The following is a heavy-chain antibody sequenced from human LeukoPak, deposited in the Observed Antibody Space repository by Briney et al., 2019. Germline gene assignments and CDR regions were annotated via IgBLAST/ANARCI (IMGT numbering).Heavy chain of an antibody. V-gene: IGHV5-51*01. D-gene: IGHD3-10*01. CDR1: GYSFTSYW. CDR2: FYPGDSDT. J-gene: IGHJ4*02. CDR3: ARHAPVLRGVIYYFDH. Sequence: GESLKISCKGSGYSFTSYWIGWVRQMPGKGVEWMGIFYPGDSDTSYSPSFQGQVTISADKSISTAYLHWSSLKASHTAMYYCARHAPVLRGVIYYFDHWGQGTLVTVSS.